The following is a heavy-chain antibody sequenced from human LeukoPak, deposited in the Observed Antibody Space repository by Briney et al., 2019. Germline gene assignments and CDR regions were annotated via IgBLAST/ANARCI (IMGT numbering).Heavy chain of an antibody. CDR2: IYWDDEK. CDR1: GFSLTTNGVG. Sequence: SGPTLVKPTQTLTLTCTLPGFSLTTNGVGVGWIRQPPGKALEGLALIYWDDEKRYSPSLRTRLTITKDTSKSQVVLTLTNMDPVDTATYYCAHLYFYNSGGYSRAFDYWGQGTLVTVSS. V-gene: IGHV2-5*02. CDR3: AHLYFYNSGGYSRAFDY. D-gene: IGHD3-22*01. J-gene: IGHJ4*02.